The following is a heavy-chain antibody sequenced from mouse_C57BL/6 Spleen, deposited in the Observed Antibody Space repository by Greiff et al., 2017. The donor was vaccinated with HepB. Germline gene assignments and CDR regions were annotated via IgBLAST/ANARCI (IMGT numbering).Heavy chain of an antibody. CDR2: ISYDGSN. CDR3: ARILLRGAMDY. J-gene: IGHJ4*01. D-gene: IGHD1-1*01. V-gene: IGHV3-6*01. CDR1: GYSITSGYY. Sequence: EVKLVESGPGLVKPSQSLSLTCSVTGYSITSGYYWNWIRQFPGNKLEWMGYISYDGSNNYNPSLKNRISITRDTSKNQFFLKLNSVTTEDTATYYCARILLRGAMDYWGQGTSVTVSS.